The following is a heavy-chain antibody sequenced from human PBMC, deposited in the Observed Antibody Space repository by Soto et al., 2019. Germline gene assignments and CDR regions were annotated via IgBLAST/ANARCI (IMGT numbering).Heavy chain of an antibody. J-gene: IGHJ3*02. CDR3: ARDNIVVVVAAGPEHAFDI. CDR1: GFTFSSYG. Sequence: PGGSLRLSCAASGFTFSSYGMHWVRQAPGKGLEWVAVIWYDGSNKYYADSVKGRFTISRDNSKNTLYLQMNSLRAEDTAVYYCARDNIVVVVAAGPEHAFDIWGQGTMVTVSS. D-gene: IGHD2-15*01. V-gene: IGHV3-33*01. CDR2: IWYDGSNK.